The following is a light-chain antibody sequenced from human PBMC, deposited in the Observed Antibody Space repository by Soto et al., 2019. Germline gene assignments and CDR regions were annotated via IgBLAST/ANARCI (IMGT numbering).Light chain of an antibody. J-gene: IGKJ2*01. CDR1: QSVSSSY. V-gene: IGKV3-20*01. Sequence: EIVLTQSPGTLSLSPGERATLSCRASQSVSSSYLAWYQQKPGQAPRLLIYGASSRPTGIPDRFSGSGSGTDVTLTISRLEPEDFAVYYCQQYGSSPPYTFGQGTKLEIK. CDR3: QQYGSSPPYT. CDR2: GAS.